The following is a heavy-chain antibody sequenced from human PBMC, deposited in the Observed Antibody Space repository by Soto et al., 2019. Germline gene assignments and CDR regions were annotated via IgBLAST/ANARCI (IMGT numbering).Heavy chain of an antibody. Sequence: PVGSLSLSCAASGFIFSHYYMGWIRQAPGKGLEWVSYINPTSGHINYADSVKGRFTISRDNARNSLYLQMNSLTADDTAMYYCARLPYSAYNRHFDYWGQGTLVTVSS. V-gene: IGHV3-11*06. CDR1: GFIFSHYY. CDR2: INPTSGHI. J-gene: IGHJ4*02. D-gene: IGHD4-4*01. CDR3: ARLPYSAYNRHFDY.